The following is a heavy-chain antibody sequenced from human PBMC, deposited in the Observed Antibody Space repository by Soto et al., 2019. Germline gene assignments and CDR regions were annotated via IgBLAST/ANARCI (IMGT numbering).Heavy chain of an antibody. CDR3: AKTWYSRRWPLFDY. Sequence: QVQLVQSGAEVKKPGASVKVSCKASGYTFTSYYMHWVRQAPGQGLEWMGIINHSGGSTSYAQKFQGRVTMTRDTSTSTGYMELSSLRSEDTAGYYCAKTWYSRRWPLFDYWGQGTLVTVPS. V-gene: IGHV1-46*03. J-gene: IGHJ4*02. CDR1: GYTFTSYY. D-gene: IGHD6-13*01. CDR2: INHSGGST.